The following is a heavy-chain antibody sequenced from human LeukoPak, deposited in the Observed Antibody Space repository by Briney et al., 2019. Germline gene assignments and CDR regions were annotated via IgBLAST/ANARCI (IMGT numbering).Heavy chain of an antibody. CDR1: GGSISSYY. Sequence: PSETLSLTCTVSGGSISSYYWSWIRQPPGKGLEWIGYIYYSGSTNYNPSLKSRVTISVDTSKNQFSLKLSSVTAADTAVYYCAREMGSSSWYWFDPWGQGTLVTVSS. V-gene: IGHV4-59*01. D-gene: IGHD6-13*01. CDR2: IYYSGST. J-gene: IGHJ5*02. CDR3: AREMGSSSWYWFDP.